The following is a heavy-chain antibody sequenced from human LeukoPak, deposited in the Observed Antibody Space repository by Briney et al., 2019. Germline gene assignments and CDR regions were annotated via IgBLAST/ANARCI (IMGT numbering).Heavy chain of an antibody. CDR2: IIPIFGTA. CDR3: ARGLGPYYYDSSGPPFDY. J-gene: IGHJ4*02. Sequence: SVKVSCKASGGTFSSYAISWVRQAPGQGLEWMGGIIPIFGTANYAQKFQGRVTITTDESTSTAYMELSSLRSEDTAVYYCARGLGPYYYDSSGPPFDYWGQGTLVTVSS. CDR1: GGTFSSYA. V-gene: IGHV1-69*05. D-gene: IGHD3-22*01.